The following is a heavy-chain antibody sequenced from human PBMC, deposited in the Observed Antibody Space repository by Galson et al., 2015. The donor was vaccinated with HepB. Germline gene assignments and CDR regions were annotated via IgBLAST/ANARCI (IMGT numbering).Heavy chain of an antibody. D-gene: IGHD4-17*01. J-gene: IGHJ4*02. CDR2: INHSGST. CDR3: ARDDYGDSDY. Sequence: SETLSLTCAVYGGSFSGYYWSWIRQPPGKGLEWIGEINHSGSTNYNPSLKSRVTISVDTSKNQFSLTLSSVTAADTAVYYCARDDYGDSDYWGQGTLVTVSS. V-gene: IGHV4-34*01. CDR1: GGSFSGYY.